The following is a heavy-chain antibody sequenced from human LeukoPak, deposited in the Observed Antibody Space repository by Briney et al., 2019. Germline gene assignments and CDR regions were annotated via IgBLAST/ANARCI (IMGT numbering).Heavy chain of an antibody. Sequence: SETLSLTCAVYGGSFSGYYWSWIRQPPGKGLEWIGEINHSGSTNYNPSLKSRVTISVDTSKNQFPLKLSSVTAADTAVYYCARDYSSSWYYPGGFDYWGQGTLVTVSS. CDR3: ARDYSSSWYYPGGFDY. D-gene: IGHD6-13*01. J-gene: IGHJ4*02. CDR1: GGSFSGYY. V-gene: IGHV4-34*01. CDR2: INHSGST.